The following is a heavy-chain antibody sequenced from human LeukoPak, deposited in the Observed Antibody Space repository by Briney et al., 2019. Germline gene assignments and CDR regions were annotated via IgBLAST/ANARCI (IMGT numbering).Heavy chain of an antibody. CDR1: GGSISSSSYY. Sequence: PSETLSLTCTVSGGSISSSSYYWGWIRQPPAKGLEWVGSIYFSGSSYYNPSLKSRVTISVDTSKNHFSLKLSSVTAADTAVYYCARQAPGYSYGYVYWGQGTLVTVSS. CDR3: ARQAPGYSYGYVY. V-gene: IGHV4-39*01. J-gene: IGHJ4*02. CDR2: IYFSGSS. D-gene: IGHD5-18*01.